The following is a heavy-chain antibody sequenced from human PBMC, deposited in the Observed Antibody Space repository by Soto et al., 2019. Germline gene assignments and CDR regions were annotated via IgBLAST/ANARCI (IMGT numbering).Heavy chain of an antibody. CDR3: TTDRSDFWSIYYVDY. CDR2: IKGKPAGGTT. CDR1: GFTFSNAW. Sequence: EVQLVESGGGLVKPGGSLRLSCAASGFTFSNAWMSWVRQAPGKGLEWVCRIKGKPAGGTTDYPAPVNDRFTISRDDSKYTLYLPLNSLKTEDTAVYYCTTDRSDFWSIYYVDYWGRGTLVTVSS. J-gene: IGHJ4*02. V-gene: IGHV3-15*01. D-gene: IGHD3-3*01.